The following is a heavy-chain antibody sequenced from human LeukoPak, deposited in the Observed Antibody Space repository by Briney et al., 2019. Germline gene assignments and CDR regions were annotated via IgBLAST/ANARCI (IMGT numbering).Heavy chain of an antibody. CDR2: ISSSGSTI. V-gene: IGHV3-11*01. J-gene: IGHJ4*02. CDR3: AKQLGYCSDGSCCFPY. D-gene: IGHD2-15*01. CDR1: GFTFSDYY. Sequence: GGSLRLSCAASGFTFSDYYMSWIRQAPGKGLEWVSYISSSGSTIYYADSVKGRFTISRDNAKNSLYLQMYSLRAGDTAVYYCAKQLGYCSDGSCCFPYWGQGTLVTVSS.